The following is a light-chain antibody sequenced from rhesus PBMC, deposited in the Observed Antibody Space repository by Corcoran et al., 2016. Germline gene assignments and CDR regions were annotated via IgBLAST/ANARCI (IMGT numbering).Light chain of an antibody. J-gene: IGKJ1*01. CDR2: YAN. Sequence: DIQMSQSPSSLSASVGDRVTITCRASQGISSYLNWYQQKPGKAPKLLIYYANRLASGVPSMFSGSGYGTDYTLTISSLQPEDFATYYCQQGYRTPPTFGQGTKVEIK. V-gene: IGKV1-32*03. CDR3: QQGYRTPPT. CDR1: QGISSY.